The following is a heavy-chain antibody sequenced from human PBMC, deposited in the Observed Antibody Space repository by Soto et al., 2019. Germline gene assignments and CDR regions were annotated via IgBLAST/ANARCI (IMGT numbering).Heavy chain of an antibody. V-gene: IGHV3-23*01. D-gene: IGHD2-8*01. CDR2: ISGSGGST. Sequence: PVGSLRLSCAASGFTFSNYAMTWVRQAPGKGLEWVSAISGSGGSTYYADSVKGRFTISRDNSKNTLYLQLDSLRAEDTAVYYCEKDSVSGLYWGQGTLVTVSS. CDR3: EKDSVSGLY. CDR1: GFTFSNYA. J-gene: IGHJ4*02.